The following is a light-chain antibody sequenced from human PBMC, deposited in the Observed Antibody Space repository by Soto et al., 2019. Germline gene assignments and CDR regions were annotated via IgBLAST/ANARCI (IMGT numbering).Light chain of an antibody. CDR3: SSYTTSNTGV. CDR2: GVS. J-gene: IGLJ3*02. CDR1: SNDVGASNY. V-gene: IGLV2-14*03. Sequence: QSALTQPASVSGSPGQSITISCTGSSNDVGASNYVSWYRHSPGEAPKVLIRGVSIRPSGVSIRFSASKSANTASLTISGLQAEDEALYYCSSYTTSNTGVFGGGTKLTVL.